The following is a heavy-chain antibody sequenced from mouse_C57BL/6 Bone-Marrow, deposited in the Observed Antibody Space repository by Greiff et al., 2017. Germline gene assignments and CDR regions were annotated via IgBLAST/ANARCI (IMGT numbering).Heavy chain of an antibody. D-gene: IGHD4-1*01. CDR3: ASRGRGAWFAY. V-gene: IGHV1-64*01. CDR2: IHPNSGST. Sequence: QVQLQQPGAELVKPGASVKLSCKASGYTFTSYWMHWVKQRPGQGLEWIGMIHPNSGSTNYNEKFKSKATLTADKSSSTAYMQLSSLTSEDSAVYYCASRGRGAWFAYWGQGTLVTVSA. J-gene: IGHJ3*01. CDR1: GYTFTSYW.